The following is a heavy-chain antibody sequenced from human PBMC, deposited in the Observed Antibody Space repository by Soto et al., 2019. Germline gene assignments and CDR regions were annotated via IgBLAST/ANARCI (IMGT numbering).Heavy chain of an antibody. Sequence: EVQLLESGGGLVQPGGSLRLSCAASGFTFRSYAMSWVRQAPGKGLEWVSAISGSGGSTYYADSVKGRFTISRDNSRNLRYLKMKSRRAEYRAVYYCAKLFGFGGSDFGYWGQGTLVTVSS. CDR3: AKLFGFGGSDFGY. J-gene: IGHJ4*02. CDR2: ISGSGGST. CDR1: GFTFRSYA. V-gene: IGHV3-23*01. D-gene: IGHD1-26*01.